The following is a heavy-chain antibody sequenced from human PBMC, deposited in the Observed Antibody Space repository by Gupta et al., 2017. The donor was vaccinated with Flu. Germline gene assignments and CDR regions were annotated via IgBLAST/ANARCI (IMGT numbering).Heavy chain of an antibody. Sequence: EVQLVESGGGLVQPGGSLRLSCVASGFPFGAYWMSWVRQAPGKGLEWVANIKQDGVEQYYLDSVKGRFTISRDDARNSLFLQMNSLRAEDTAVYYCARDKEGGLPYFHYYGLDVWGQGTTVTVSS. CDR2: IKQDGVEQ. V-gene: IGHV3-7*01. D-gene: IGHD1-26*01. J-gene: IGHJ6*02. CDR1: GFPFGAYW. CDR3: ARDKEGGLPYFHYYGLDV.